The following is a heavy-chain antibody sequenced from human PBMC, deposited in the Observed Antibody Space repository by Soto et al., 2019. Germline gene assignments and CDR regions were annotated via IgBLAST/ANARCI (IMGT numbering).Heavy chain of an antibody. Sequence: PGGSLRLSCAASGFTFSSYSMNWVRQAPGKGLEWVSSISSSSSYIYYADSVKGRFTISRDNAKNSLYLQMNSLRAEDTAVYYCARCIAAAGTHPYGMDVWGQGTTVTVSS. CDR3: ARCIAAAGTHPYGMDV. D-gene: IGHD6-13*01. V-gene: IGHV3-21*01. CDR2: ISSSSSYI. CDR1: GFTFSSYS. J-gene: IGHJ6*02.